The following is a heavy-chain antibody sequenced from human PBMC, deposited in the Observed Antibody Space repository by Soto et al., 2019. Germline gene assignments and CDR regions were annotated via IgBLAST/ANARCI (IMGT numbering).Heavy chain of an antibody. CDR3: ARDLRGYSRYDYLDY. D-gene: IGHD5-12*01. CDR1: GGSISSGGYY. J-gene: IGHJ4*02. Sequence: SETLSLTCTLSGGSISSGGYYWSWLRQHPGKGLEWVGYSYYTGSSYYNPSLKSRVTISVDASKNQLSLRLASVTAADTAVYYCARDLRGYSRYDYLDYWGQGIPVTVSS. V-gene: IGHV4-31*03. CDR2: SYYTGSS.